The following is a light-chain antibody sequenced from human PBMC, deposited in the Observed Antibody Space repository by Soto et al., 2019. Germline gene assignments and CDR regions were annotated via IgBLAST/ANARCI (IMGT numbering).Light chain of an antibody. J-gene: IGKJ4*01. Sequence: DIQMTQSPSSLSASVGDRVTITCQASQDIKIYLNWYQQKPGKAPNLLIYDASNLQTGDPSRFRGSGSGTYFTVPISTLPPEDVATYYCQQYDDLPLTFGGGTKVEIK. V-gene: IGKV1-33*01. CDR2: DAS. CDR1: QDIKIY. CDR3: QQYDDLPLT.